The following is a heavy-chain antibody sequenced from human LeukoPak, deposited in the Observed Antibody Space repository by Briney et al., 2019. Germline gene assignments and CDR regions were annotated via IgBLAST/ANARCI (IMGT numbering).Heavy chain of an antibody. Sequence: GGSLRLSCAASGFTFSSYAMSWVRQAPGKGLEWVSVISGSGDSTYYADSVKGRFTISRDNAKNTLYLQMNSLRAEDTAVYYCARGRTIFGVVPLGYWGQGTLVTVSS. CDR3: ARGRTIFGVVPLGY. D-gene: IGHD3-3*01. J-gene: IGHJ4*02. CDR2: ISGSGDST. V-gene: IGHV3-23*01. CDR1: GFTFSSYA.